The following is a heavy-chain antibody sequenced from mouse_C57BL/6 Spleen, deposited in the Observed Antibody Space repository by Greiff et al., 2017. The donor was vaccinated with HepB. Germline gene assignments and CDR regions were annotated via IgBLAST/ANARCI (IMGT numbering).Heavy chain of an antibody. CDR1: GFTFSDYY. V-gene: IGHV5-16*01. Sequence: EVQVVESEGGLVQPGSSMKLSCTASGFTFSDYYMAWVRQVPEKGLEWVANINYDGSSTYYLDSLKSRFIISRDNAKNILYLQMSSLKSEDTATYYCARDDGYYEYWGQGTTLTVSS. J-gene: IGHJ2*01. CDR3: ARDDGYYEY. CDR2: INYDGSST. D-gene: IGHD2-3*01.